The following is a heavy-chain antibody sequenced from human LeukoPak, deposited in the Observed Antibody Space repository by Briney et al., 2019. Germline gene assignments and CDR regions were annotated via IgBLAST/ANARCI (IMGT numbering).Heavy chain of an antibody. CDR2: ISISSSTI. V-gene: IGHV3-48*01. CDR1: GFTFSSYS. CDR3: ARGKSSKQQVARLHDY. Sequence: GGSLRLSCAASGFTFSSYSMNWVRQAPGKGLEWVSYISISSSTIYYADSMKGRFTLARDQRKNSLYLQMNSLRAEGTAVYYCARGKSSKQQVARLHDYWGQGTLVTVSS. D-gene: IGHD6-13*01. J-gene: IGHJ4*02.